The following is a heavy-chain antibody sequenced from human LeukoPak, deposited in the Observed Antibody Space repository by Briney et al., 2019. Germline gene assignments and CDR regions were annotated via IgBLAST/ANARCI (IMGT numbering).Heavy chain of an antibody. CDR2: ISGSGGST. CDR1: GFTFSSYA. D-gene: IGHD6-19*01. CDR3: AKIPPPPQYSSGWYYFDY. J-gene: IGHJ4*02. Sequence: GGSLRLSCAASGFTFSSYAMSWVRQAPGKGLEWVSAISGSGGSTYYADSVKGRFTISRDNSKNTLYLQMNSLRAEDTAVYYCAKIPPPPQYSSGWYYFDYWGQGTLVTVSS. V-gene: IGHV3-23*01.